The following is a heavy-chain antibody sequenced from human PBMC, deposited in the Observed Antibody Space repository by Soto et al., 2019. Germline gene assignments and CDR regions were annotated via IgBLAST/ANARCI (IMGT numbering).Heavy chain of an antibody. CDR3: AREGRPDYYYYGMDV. J-gene: IGHJ6*02. Sequence: EVQLVESGGGLVQPGGSLRLSCAASGFTFSSYEMNWVRQAPGKGLEWVSYISSSGSTIYYADSVKGRFTISRDNAKNSLYLQMNSLRAEDTAVYYCAREGRPDYYYYGMDVWGQGTTVTVSS. V-gene: IGHV3-48*03. CDR2: ISSSGSTI. CDR1: GFTFSSYE.